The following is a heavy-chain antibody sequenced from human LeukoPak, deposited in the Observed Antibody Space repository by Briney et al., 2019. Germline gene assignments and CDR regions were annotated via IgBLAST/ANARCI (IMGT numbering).Heavy chain of an antibody. CDR1: GFTFRSYE. D-gene: IGHD3-22*01. J-gene: IGHJ4*02. Sequence: GGSLRLSCAASGFTFRSYEMNWVRQAPGKGLEWVSYTSSSGTTIYYADSVKGRFTISRDNAKNSLYLQMNSLRAEDAAVYYCARASYSSGYYNLDYWGQGTLVTVSS. CDR3: ARASYSSGYYNLDY. V-gene: IGHV3-48*03. CDR2: TSSSGTTI.